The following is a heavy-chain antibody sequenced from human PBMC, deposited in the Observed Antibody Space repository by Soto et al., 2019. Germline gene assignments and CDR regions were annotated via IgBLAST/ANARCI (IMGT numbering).Heavy chain of an antibody. Sequence: QAQVVQSGAEVRKPVSSVKLSCKASEGTFNSYAIAWVRQAPGQGLEWMGGIIPYYNTLNYAQKFQDRVTMTADDSTNTVYMELSSLRSDDTAVYFCSRGASRWYPYVFDSWAQGTLVTVSS. CDR2: IIPYYNTL. V-gene: IGHV1-69*01. J-gene: IGHJ4*02. D-gene: IGHD6-13*01. CDR3: SRGASRWYPYVFDS. CDR1: EGTFNSYA.